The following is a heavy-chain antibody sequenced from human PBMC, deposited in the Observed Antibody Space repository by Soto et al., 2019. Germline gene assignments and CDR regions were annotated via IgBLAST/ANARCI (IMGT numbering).Heavy chain of an antibody. CDR3: AKAPKRGHSYGSYYYGMDV. CDR2: ISGSGGST. J-gene: IGHJ6*02. V-gene: IGHV3-23*01. D-gene: IGHD5-18*01. CDR1: GFTFSSYA. Sequence: PGGSLRLSCAASGFTFSSYAMSWVRQAPGKGLEWVSAISGSGGSTYYADSVKGRFTISRDNSKNTLYLQMNSLRAEDTAVYYCAKAPKRGHSYGSYYYGMDVWGQGTTVTVSS.